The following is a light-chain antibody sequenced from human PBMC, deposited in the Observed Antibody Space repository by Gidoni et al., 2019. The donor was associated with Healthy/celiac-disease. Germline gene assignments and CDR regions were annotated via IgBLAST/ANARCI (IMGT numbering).Light chain of an antibody. Sequence: SSELTQDPAVSVALGQTVRITCQGDSLRSYYASWYQQKPGQAPVLVIYGKNNRPSGIPDRFSGSSSVNTASLTITGAQAEDEADYYCNSRDSSGNHLAVFGGGTKLTVL. CDR1: SLRSYY. J-gene: IGLJ2*01. CDR2: GKN. CDR3: NSRDSSGNHLAV. V-gene: IGLV3-19*01.